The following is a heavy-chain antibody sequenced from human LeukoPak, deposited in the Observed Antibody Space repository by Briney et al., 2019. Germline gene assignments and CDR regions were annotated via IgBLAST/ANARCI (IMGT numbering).Heavy chain of an antibody. J-gene: IGHJ5*02. Sequence: PGGSLRLSCAASGFTFSSYGMHWVRQAPGKGLEWVAVISYDGSNKYYADSVKGRFTISRDNSKNTLYLQMNSLRAEDTAVYYCAKDQENGGNSPFFSWGQGTLVTVSS. D-gene: IGHD4-23*01. CDR3: AKDQENGGNSPFFS. CDR2: ISYDGSNK. V-gene: IGHV3-30*18. CDR1: GFTFSSYG.